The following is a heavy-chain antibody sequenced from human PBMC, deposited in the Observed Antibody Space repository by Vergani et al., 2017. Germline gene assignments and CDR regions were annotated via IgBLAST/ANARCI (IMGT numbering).Heavy chain of an antibody. Sequence: VQLVESGGGLVQPGGSLRLSCAASGFTFSSYSMNWVRQAPGKGLEWVSYISSSSSTIYYADSVKGRFTISRDNAKNSLYLQMNSLRAEDTAVYYCAKTGDCSSTSCSDYWGQGTLVTVSS. CDR2: ISSSSSTI. J-gene: IGHJ4*02. D-gene: IGHD2-2*01. CDR1: GFTFSSYS. V-gene: IGHV3-48*04. CDR3: AKTGDCSSTSCSDY.